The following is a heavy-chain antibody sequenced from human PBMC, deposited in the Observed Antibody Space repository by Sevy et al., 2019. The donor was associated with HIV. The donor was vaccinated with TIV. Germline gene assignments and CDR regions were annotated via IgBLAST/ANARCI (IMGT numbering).Heavy chain of an antibody. D-gene: IGHD3-9*01. Sequence: ASLKVSCKASGYTFTSQYMHWVRQAPGQGLEWMGIINPSGGSTSYAQKFQGRVTMTRDKSTSTVHMELSSLRSEDTAVYYCARDSDNYDILTGYYPFDYWGQGTLVTVSS. CDR2: INPSGGST. V-gene: IGHV1-46*01. CDR1: GYTFTSQY. J-gene: IGHJ4*02. CDR3: ARDSDNYDILTGYYPFDY.